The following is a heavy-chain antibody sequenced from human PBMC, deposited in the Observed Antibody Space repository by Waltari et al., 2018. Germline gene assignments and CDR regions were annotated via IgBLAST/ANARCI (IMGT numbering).Heavy chain of an antibody. D-gene: IGHD3-10*01. Sequence: EVRLVESGGGLVQPGGSLRLSCVASGFTVTNNWTSWVRQAPGKGLEWVASIKQDGSEKMFVDSVKGRFTISRDNAENSLYLQMNSLRAEDTAVYYCSRNREDSGTFYRAYDVWGQGTLITVAT. J-gene: IGHJ3*01. V-gene: IGHV3-7*03. CDR1: GFTVTNNW. CDR3: SRNREDSGTFYRAYDV. CDR2: IKQDGSEK.